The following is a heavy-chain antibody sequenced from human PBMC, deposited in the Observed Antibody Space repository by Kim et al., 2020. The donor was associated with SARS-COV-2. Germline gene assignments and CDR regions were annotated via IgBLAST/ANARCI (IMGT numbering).Heavy chain of an antibody. D-gene: IGHD6-13*01. CDR3: ARAQHSSSWYAYYYYGMDV. Sequence: GRFTISRDNAKNSLYLQMNSLRAEDTAVYYCARAQHSSSWYAYYYYGMDVWGQGTTVTVSS. J-gene: IGHJ6*02. V-gene: IGHV3-11*05.